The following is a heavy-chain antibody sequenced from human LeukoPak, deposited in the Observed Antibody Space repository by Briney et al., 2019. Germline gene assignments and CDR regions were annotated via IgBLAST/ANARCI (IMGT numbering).Heavy chain of an antibody. CDR3: ARSRLGQWLAPSFDY. CDR1: GGSFSGYY. V-gene: IGHV4-34*01. D-gene: IGHD6-19*01. J-gene: IGHJ4*02. Sequence: NPSETLSLTCAVYGGSFSGYYWSWIRQPPGKGLEWIGEINHSGSTNYNPSLKSRVTISVDTSKNQFSLKLSSVTAADTAVYYCARSRLGQWLAPSFDYWGRGTLVTVSS. CDR2: INHSGST.